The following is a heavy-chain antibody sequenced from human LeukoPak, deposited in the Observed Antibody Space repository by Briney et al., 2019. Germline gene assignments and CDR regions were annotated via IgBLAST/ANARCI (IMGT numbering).Heavy chain of an antibody. D-gene: IGHD2-2*01. CDR3: ARLTQGWVCSSTGCSSDV. CDR2: IYHSGYT. V-gene: IGHV4-30-4*01. Sequence: PSETLSLTCTVSGASISGSNYYWSWLRQPPGKGLEWIGYIYHSGYTYYNPSLNSRLAISVDTSKNQFSLKLTSVTVADTAVYYCARLTQGWVCSSTGCSSDVWGQGTMVTVSS. J-gene: IGHJ6*02. CDR1: GASISGSNYY.